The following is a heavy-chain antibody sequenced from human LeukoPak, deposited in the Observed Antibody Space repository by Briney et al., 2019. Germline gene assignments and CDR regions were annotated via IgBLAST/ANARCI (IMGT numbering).Heavy chain of an antibody. CDR1: GGSIGSYY. V-gene: IGHV4-4*09. CDR2: IYTSGST. J-gene: IGHJ4*02. D-gene: IGHD5-18*01. CDR3: ARRDSAMVFFDL. Sequence: PSETLSLTCTVSGGSIGSYYWSWIRQPPGKGLEWIGYIYTSGSTNYNPSLKSRVTISVDTSKNQCSLKLTSVTAADTAVYYCARRDSAMVFFDLWGQGTLVTVSS.